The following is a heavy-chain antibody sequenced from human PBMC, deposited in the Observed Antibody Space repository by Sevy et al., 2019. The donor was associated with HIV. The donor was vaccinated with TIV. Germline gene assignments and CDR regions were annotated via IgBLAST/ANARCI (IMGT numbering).Heavy chain of an antibody. V-gene: IGHV3-21*01. CDR3: ARGLLWFGELINYFDY. CDR2: ISSSSSYI. Sequence: GGSLRLSCAASGFTFSSYSMNWVRQAPGKGLEWVSSISSSSSYIYYADSVKGRFTISRDNAKNSLYLQMNSLRAEDTDVYYCARGLLWFGELINYFDYWGQGTLVTVSS. D-gene: IGHD3-10*01. CDR1: GFTFSSYS. J-gene: IGHJ4*02.